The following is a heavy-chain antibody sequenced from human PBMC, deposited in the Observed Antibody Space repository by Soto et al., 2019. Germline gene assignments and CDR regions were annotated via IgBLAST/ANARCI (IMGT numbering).Heavy chain of an antibody. V-gene: IGHV1-24*01. Sequence: GASVKVSCKVSGXTLTELSMHWVRQAPGKGLEWMGGFDPEDGETIYAQKFQGRVTMTEDTSTDTAYMELSSLRSEDTAVYYCATHDYGDYALDYWGQGTLVTVSS. CDR3: ATHDYGDYALDY. J-gene: IGHJ4*02. CDR2: FDPEDGET. CDR1: GXTLTELS. D-gene: IGHD4-17*01.